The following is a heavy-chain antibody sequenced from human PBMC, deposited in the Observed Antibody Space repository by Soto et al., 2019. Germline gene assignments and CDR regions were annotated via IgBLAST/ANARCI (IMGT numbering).Heavy chain of an antibody. J-gene: IGHJ4*02. CDR2: INHSGST. CDR1: SGSFSGYY. Sequence: QVQLQQWGAGLLKPSETLSLTCAVYSGSFSGYYWSWIRQPPGKGLEWIGEINHSGSTNYNPSLKSRVTISVDTSKNQFSLKLSSVTAADTAVYYCARFSSSWTLGFDYWGQGTLVTVSS. CDR3: ARFSSSWTLGFDY. D-gene: IGHD6-13*01. V-gene: IGHV4-34*01.